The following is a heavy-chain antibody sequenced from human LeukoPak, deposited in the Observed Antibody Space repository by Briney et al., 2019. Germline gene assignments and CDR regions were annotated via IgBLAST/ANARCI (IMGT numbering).Heavy chain of an antibody. J-gene: IGHJ4*02. CDR1: GYTFTSYG. CDR2: INPNSGGT. Sequence: ASVKVSCKASGYTFTSYGISWVRQAPGQGLEWMGWINPNSGGTNYAQKFQGRVTMTRDTSISTAYMELSRLRSDDTAVYYCARDLTLRRDYWGQGTLVTVSS. CDR3: ARDLTLRRDY. D-gene: IGHD4-17*01. V-gene: IGHV1-2*02.